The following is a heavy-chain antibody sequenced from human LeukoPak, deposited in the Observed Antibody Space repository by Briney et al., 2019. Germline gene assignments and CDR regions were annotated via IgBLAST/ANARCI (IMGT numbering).Heavy chain of an antibody. J-gene: IGHJ4*02. D-gene: IGHD6-19*01. V-gene: IGHV1-18*01. Sequence: ASVKVSCKASGYTFTSYGISWVRQAPGQGLEWMGWISAYNGNTNYAQKLQGRVTMTTDTSTSAAYMELRSLRSDDTAVYYCARAIAVAGYNDYWGQGTLVTVSS. CDR3: ARAIAVAGYNDY. CDR1: GYTFTSYG. CDR2: ISAYNGNT.